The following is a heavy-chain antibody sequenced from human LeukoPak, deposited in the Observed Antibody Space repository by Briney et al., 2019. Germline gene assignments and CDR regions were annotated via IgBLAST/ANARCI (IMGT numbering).Heavy chain of an antibody. CDR2: IDHSGST. D-gene: IGHD6-13*01. J-gene: IGHJ3*02. CDR1: GGSISNYY. Sequence: SETRSLTCTVSGGSISNYYWSWIRQPPGNGLEWIGYIDHSGSTMYNPSLKSRVTISVDTSKTQFSLKLRSVPAADTAIHYCAIPRVSNAFAIWGQGTMVTVSS. CDR3: AIPRVSNAFAI. V-gene: IGHV4-59*08.